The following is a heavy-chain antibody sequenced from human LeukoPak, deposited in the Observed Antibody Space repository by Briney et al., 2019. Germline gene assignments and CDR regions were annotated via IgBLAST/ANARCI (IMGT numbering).Heavy chain of an antibody. J-gene: IGHJ4*02. Sequence: SETLSLTCTVSGASISSHYWSWIRQPPGKRLEWIGYTSYTGSSNYNPSLNSRVTISVDTSKNQLSLTLTSVTAADTAVYYCARGSTVGDDYWGQGMLVTVSS. CDR2: TSYTGSS. D-gene: IGHD4-17*01. V-gene: IGHV4-59*11. CDR3: ARGSTVGDDY. CDR1: GASISSHY.